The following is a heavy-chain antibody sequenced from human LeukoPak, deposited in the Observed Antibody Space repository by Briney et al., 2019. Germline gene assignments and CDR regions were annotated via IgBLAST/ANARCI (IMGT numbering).Heavy chain of an antibody. Sequence: PPASVKVSCKASGYTFTTYYMHWVRQAPGKGLEWMGKINPTGGSTSYAHKFQGRVTMTRDMSTNTVYMELSSLRSEDTAVYYCARQGRSGSYSAFNWFDPWGQGTLVTVSS. V-gene: IGHV1-46*01. CDR3: ARQGRSGSYSAFNWFDP. D-gene: IGHD3-22*01. CDR1: GYTFTTYY. J-gene: IGHJ5*02. CDR2: INPTGGST.